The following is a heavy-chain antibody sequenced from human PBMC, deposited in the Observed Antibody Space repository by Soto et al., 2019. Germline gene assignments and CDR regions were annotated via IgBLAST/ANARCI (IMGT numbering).Heavy chain of an antibody. D-gene: IGHD2-15*01. J-gene: IGHJ4*02. CDR2: ISGSGGST. V-gene: IGHV3-23*01. Sequence: EVQLLESGGGLVQPGGSLRLSCAASGFTFSSYAMSWVRQAPGKGLEWVSAISGSGGSTYYADSVKGRFTISRDNSKNTLYLEMNSLGSVDSDVYYCANRSSLRWWYYFDYWGQRTMVAVSS. CDR3: ANRSSLRWWYYFDY. CDR1: GFTFSSYA.